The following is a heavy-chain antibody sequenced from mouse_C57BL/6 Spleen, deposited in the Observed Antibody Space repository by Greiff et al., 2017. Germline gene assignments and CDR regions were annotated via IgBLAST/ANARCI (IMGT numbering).Heavy chain of an antibody. CDR2: FYPGSGSI. CDR1: GYTFTEYT. V-gene: IGHV1-62-2*01. Sequence: VQLQESGAELVKPGASVKLSCKASGYTFTEYTIHWVKQRSGQGLEWIGWFYPGSGSIKYNEKFKDKATLTADKSSSTVYIELRRLTSEDSAVYVCARHEGYYDYDGGYAMDYWGKGTSVTVSS. CDR3: ARHEGYYDYDGGYAMDY. D-gene: IGHD2-4*01. J-gene: IGHJ4*01.